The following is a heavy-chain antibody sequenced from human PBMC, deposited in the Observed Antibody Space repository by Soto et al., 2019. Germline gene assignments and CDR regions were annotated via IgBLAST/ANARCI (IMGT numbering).Heavy chain of an antibody. CDR3: AKLTILIVGADYFDY. CDR2: ISGSGGST. Sequence: LRLSCAASGFTFSSYAMSWVRQAPGKGLEWVSAISGSGGSTYYADSVKGRFTISRDNSKNTLYLQMNSLRAEDTAVYYCAKLTILIVGADYFDYWGQGTLVTVSS. CDR1: GFTFSSYA. J-gene: IGHJ4*02. V-gene: IGHV3-23*01. D-gene: IGHD1-26*01.